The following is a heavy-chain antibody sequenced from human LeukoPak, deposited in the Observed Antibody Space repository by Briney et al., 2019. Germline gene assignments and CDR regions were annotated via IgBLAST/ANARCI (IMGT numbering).Heavy chain of an antibody. CDR3: TILSDCRGATCHWSSFDF. CDR1: GLTFSSSS. D-gene: IGHD2-15*01. Sequence: GGSLRLSCAASGLTFSSSSMSWVRQTPGKGLEWVSSISGRGGSTYYGDSVKGRFTISRDNSKNTLYLQMNSLRAEDTAVYYCTILSDCRGATCHWSSFDFWGQGTLVTVSS. CDR2: ISGRGGST. V-gene: IGHV3-23*01. J-gene: IGHJ4*02.